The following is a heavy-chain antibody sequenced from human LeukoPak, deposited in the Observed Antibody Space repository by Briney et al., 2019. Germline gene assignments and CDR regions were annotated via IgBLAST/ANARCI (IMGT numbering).Heavy chain of an antibody. CDR2: IIPIFGTA. CDR3: ARDSDGLQGAFYI. V-gene: IGHV1-69*05. CDR1: GGTFSSYA. Sequence: SSAKVSCKASGGTFSSYAISWVRQAPGQGLEWMGGIIPIFGTANYAQKFQGRVTITTDESTSTAYMELSSLRSEDTAVYYCARDSDGLQGAFYIWGQGTMVTVSS. D-gene: IGHD4-11*01. J-gene: IGHJ3*02.